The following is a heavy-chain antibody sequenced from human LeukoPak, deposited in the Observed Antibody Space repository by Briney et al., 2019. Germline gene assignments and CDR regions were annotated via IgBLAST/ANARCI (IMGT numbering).Heavy chain of an antibody. V-gene: IGHV3-23*01. CDR3: ARRPPAYGAAPGEDDDY. Sequence: PGGSLRLSCAASGFTFSSHAMNWVRQAPGKGLEWVSVISNSGDTTYYADSVKGRFAVSRDNAKNSLYLQLNNLRAEDTAVYYCARRPPAYGAAPGEDDDYWGQGTLVTVSS. CDR1: GFTFSSHA. D-gene: IGHD6-13*01. J-gene: IGHJ4*02. CDR2: ISNSGDTT.